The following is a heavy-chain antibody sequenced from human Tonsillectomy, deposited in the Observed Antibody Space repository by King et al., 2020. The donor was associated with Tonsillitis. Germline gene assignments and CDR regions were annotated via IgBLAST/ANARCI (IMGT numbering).Heavy chain of an antibody. D-gene: IGHD2-15*01. CDR3: ARDSSPALSGTWYDAFDI. V-gene: IGHV3-7*01. CDR1: GFNFGAFW. Sequence: VQLVESGGGLVQPGGSLRLSCAASGFNFGAFWLTWVRQAPGKGLEWVANIKRDGSQTHYLDSVTGRFTVSRDNAENSLYLQMNSLRAEDTAVYYCARDSSPALSGTWYDAFDIWGQGTMVTVSS. CDR2: IKRDGSQT. J-gene: IGHJ3*02.